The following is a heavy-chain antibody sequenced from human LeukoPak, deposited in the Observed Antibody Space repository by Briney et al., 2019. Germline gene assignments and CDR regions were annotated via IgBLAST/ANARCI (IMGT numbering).Heavy chain of an antibody. CDR1: GFTFSSYS. J-gene: IGHJ4*02. D-gene: IGHD1-26*01. CDR2: ISSSGSTI. V-gene: IGHV3-48*04. Sequence: GGSLRLSCAASGFTFSSYSMNWVRQAPGKGLEWVSYISSSGSTIYYADSVKGRYTISRDNAKNSLYLQVNSLRAEDTAVYYCARGPYSGSFYWGQGTLVTVSS. CDR3: ARGPYSGSFY.